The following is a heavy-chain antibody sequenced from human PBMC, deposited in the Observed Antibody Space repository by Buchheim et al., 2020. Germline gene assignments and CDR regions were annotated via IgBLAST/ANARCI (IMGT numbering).Heavy chain of an antibody. Sequence: QVQLQQWGAGLLKPSETLSLTCAVYGGSFSGYYWSWIRQPPGKGLEWIGEINHSGSTNYNPSLKSRVTISVDTSKNQFSLKLSSVTAADTAVYYCARDGHSSDYYYYYGMDVWGQGTT. CDR2: INHSGST. D-gene: IGHD6-6*01. V-gene: IGHV4-34*01. CDR3: ARDGHSSDYYYYYGMDV. J-gene: IGHJ6*02. CDR1: GGSFSGYY.